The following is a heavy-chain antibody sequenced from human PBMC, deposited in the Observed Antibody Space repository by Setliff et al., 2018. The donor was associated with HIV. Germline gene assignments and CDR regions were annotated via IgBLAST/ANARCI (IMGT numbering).Heavy chain of an antibody. D-gene: IGHD4-4*01. CDR1: GGSFIDYY. Sequence: PSETLSLTCAVYGGSFIDYYWTWIRQAPGKGLEWIGEINYRGNINSSPSLKSRVAMSIDPSKNQLSLRLNSVTAADTADYFCARRRGGSLTTVTTWYYYMDVWGKGSTVTVSS. J-gene: IGHJ6*03. V-gene: IGHV4-34*01. CDR2: INYRGNI. CDR3: ARRRGGSLTTVTTWYYYMDV.